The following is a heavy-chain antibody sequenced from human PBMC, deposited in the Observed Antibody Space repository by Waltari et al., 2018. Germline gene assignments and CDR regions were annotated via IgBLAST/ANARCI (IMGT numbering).Heavy chain of an antibody. D-gene: IGHD1-26*01. V-gene: IGHV3-53*01. CDR1: GFTVRNYY. CDR3: ARGRAVRSGPFDS. CDR2: MYGDGDT. Sequence: EVQPVESGGALIQPGGSLSLSCAAPGFTVRNYYMGWVGLGPGKGLDWVSVMYGDGDTFYGESMKGRFTIFRDDSVNTLWLQMNSLTVEDTAIYYCARGRAVRSGPFDSWGQGTLVTVSS. J-gene: IGHJ5*01.